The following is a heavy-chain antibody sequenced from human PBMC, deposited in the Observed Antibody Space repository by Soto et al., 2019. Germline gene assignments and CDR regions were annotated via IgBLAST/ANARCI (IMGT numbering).Heavy chain of an antibody. Sequence: SETLSLTCSVSGGSISRYYWSWIRQPPGKGLEWIGYAYYSGDTGYNPSLQSRVTMAVDTSKNQVSLKLTSVTAADTAVYYCARDRSTYGGGGTGEVKENWFDPWGQGALVTVS. D-gene: IGHD2-8*01. CDR1: GGSISRYY. CDR3: ARDRSTYGGGGTGEVKENWFDP. J-gene: IGHJ5*02. V-gene: IGHV4-59*01. CDR2: AYYSGDT.